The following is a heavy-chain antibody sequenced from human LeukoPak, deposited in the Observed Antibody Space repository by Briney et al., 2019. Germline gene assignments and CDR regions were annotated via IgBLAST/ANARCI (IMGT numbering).Heavy chain of an antibody. CDR3: AKSLYGDYLRSWFDP. CDR1: GFTFSSYW. Sequence: QPGGSLRLSCAASGFTFSSYWMSWVRQAPGKGLEWVATIRQDGSQKYHVDSVKGRFTISRDNSKNTLYLQMNSLRAEDTAVYYCAKSLYGDYLRSWFDPWGQGTLVTVSS. D-gene: IGHD4-17*01. V-gene: IGHV3-7*01. J-gene: IGHJ5*02. CDR2: IRQDGSQK.